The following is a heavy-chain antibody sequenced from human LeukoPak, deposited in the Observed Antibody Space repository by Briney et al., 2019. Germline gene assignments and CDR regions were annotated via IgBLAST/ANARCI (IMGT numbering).Heavy chain of an antibody. CDR1: GFTFSSYG. CDR3: AKGKGGALLCFGGLLYGGDY. D-gene: IGHD3-10*01. V-gene: IGHV3-30*02. Sequence: PGGSLRLSCAASGFTFSSYGMHWVRQAPGKGLEWVAFIRYDGSNKYYADSVKGRFTISRDNSKNTLYLQMNSLRAEDTAVYYCAKGKGGALLCFGGLLYGGDYWGQGTLVTVSS. J-gene: IGHJ4*02. CDR2: IRYDGSNK.